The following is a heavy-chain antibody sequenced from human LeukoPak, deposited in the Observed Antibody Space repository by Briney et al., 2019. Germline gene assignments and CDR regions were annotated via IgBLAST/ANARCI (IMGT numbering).Heavy chain of an antibody. Sequence: PGGSLRLSCAASGFTFSSYLMHWVRQAPGKGLVWVSRISSDGSSTSYADSVKGRFTISRDNAKNTLHLQMNSLRAEDTAVYYCARGGPYSASDYWGQGNLVTVSS. CDR3: ARGGPYSASDY. J-gene: IGHJ4*02. D-gene: IGHD1-26*01. V-gene: IGHV3-74*01. CDR2: ISSDGSST. CDR1: GFTFSSYL.